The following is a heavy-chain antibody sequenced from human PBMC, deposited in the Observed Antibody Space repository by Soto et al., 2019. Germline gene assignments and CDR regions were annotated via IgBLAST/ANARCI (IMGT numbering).Heavy chain of an antibody. J-gene: IGHJ4*02. Sequence: SETLSLTCAVYGGSLSGYYWTWIRQPPGKGLEWIGDIGSGLITNYSPSVKRRLSISLATSRKQGSLELTSVTPADTAVYYWARVVIRMASQSSDSWGPGSLVTVCS. D-gene: IGHD2-15*01. CDR3: ARVVIRMASQSSDS. CDR1: GGSLSGYY. V-gene: IGHV4-34*01. CDR2: IGSGLIT.